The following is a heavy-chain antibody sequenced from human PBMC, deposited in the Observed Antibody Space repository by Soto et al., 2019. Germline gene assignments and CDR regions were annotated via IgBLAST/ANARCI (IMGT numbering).Heavy chain of an antibody. CDR3: ARAIVVVPAARVYYYYYGMDV. CDR2: IIPIFGTA. J-gene: IGHJ6*02. D-gene: IGHD2-2*01. V-gene: IGHV1-69*13. CDR1: ARCFRSYE. Sequence: SGKVWCECSARCFRSYEKRWVRQAPGQGLEWMGGIIPIFGTANYAQKFQGRVTITADESTSTAYMELSSLRSEDTAVYYCARAIVVVPAARVYYYYYGMDVWGQGTTVTVSS.